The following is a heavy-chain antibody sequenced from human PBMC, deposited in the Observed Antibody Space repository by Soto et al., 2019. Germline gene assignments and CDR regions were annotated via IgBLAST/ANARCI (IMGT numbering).Heavy chain of an antibody. V-gene: IGHV3-30*18. Sequence: PGWSLRLSCAASGFTFRVYGMHWVRQAPGKGLEWVADISYDGNKKYYTDSVKGRFTISRDNSKNTLYLQMNSLRTEDTARYYCVQEAPGVWHFLDTWGQGTLVTVSS. CDR2: ISYDGNKK. D-gene: IGHD2-8*01. CDR3: VQEAPGVWHFLDT. CDR1: GFTFRVYG. J-gene: IGHJ1*01.